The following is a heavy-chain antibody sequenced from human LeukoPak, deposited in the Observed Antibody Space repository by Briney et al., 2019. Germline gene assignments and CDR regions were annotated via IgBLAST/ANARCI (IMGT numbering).Heavy chain of an antibody. V-gene: IGHV4-34*01. CDR3: ARAGYSYGYDGMDV. J-gene: IGHJ6*02. D-gene: IGHD5-18*01. CDR2: INHSRST. Sequence: SETLSLTCAVYGGSFSGYYWSWIRQPPGKGLERIGEINHSRSTNYNPSLKSRVTISVDTSKNQFSLKLSSVTAADTAVYYCARAGYSYGYDGMDVWGQGTTVTVSS. CDR1: GGSFSGYY.